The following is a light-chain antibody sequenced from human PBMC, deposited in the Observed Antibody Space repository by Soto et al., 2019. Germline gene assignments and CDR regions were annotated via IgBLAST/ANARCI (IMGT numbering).Light chain of an antibody. CDR1: SSNIGAGYD. CDR3: QSYDRSLSGSF. Sequence: QSVLTQPPSVSGAPGQRVTISCTGSSSNIGAGYDVHWYRQLPGTAPTLLIYYNSQRPSGVPDRFSGSKSGTSASLAISGLRSEDEADYYCQSYDRSLSGSFFGTGTKVTVL. V-gene: IGLV1-40*01. CDR2: YNS. J-gene: IGLJ1*01.